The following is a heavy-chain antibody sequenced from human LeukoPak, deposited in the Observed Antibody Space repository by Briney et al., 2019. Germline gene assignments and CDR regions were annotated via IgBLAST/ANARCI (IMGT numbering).Heavy chain of an antibody. Sequence: GGSLRLSCAASGFTFSSYGMHWVRQAPGKGPEWVAFIMYDGTNKYYADSVKGRFTISRDNSKNTLYLQMNSLRAEDTALYYCAKDPAVAIYWGQGTLVTASS. D-gene: IGHD6-19*01. V-gene: IGHV3-30*02. J-gene: IGHJ4*02. CDR3: AKDPAVAIY. CDR2: IMYDGTNK. CDR1: GFTFSSYG.